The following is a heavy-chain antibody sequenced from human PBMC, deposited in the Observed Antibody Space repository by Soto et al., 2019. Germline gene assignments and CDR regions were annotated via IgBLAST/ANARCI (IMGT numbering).Heavy chain of an antibody. CDR1: GGNFSSYT. CDR2: IIPILAIA. CDR3: ARATVTGEIWFDS. J-gene: IGHJ5*01. D-gene: IGHD4-17*01. Sequence: QVQLVQSGAEVKKPGSSVKVSCKASGGNFSSYTISWVRQAPGQGLEWMGSIIPILAIANYAQKFQGRVTITAAKSTRTACMELSSPRSEDTAVYYCARATVTGEIWFDSWGQVTLVTVSS. V-gene: IGHV1-69*02.